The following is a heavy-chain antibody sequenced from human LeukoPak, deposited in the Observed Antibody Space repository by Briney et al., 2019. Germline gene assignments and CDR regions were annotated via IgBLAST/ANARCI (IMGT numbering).Heavy chain of an antibody. J-gene: IGHJ6*02. CDR1: GFTFSESW. V-gene: IGHV3-7*01. CDR3: VPYTNWVAGDV. D-gene: IGHD1-1*01. Sequence: PGGSLRLSCAASGFTFSESWMSWVRQAPGQGLQWVAAIKEDGSEKDYVDSVKGRFTISRDNAKNSLYLQMDSLRAEDTAVYYCVPYTNWVAGDVWGQGTTVSVSS. CDR2: IKEDGSEK.